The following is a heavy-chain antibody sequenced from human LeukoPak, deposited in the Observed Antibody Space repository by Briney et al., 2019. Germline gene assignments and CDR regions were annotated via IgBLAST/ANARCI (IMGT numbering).Heavy chain of an antibody. V-gene: IGHV3-48*03. CDR1: GLTFSSYG. CDR2: ISSSGSTI. CDR3: AREGRDRRWDLIDY. D-gene: IGHD1-26*01. Sequence: GGSLRLSCAASGLTFSSYGMTWVRQAPGKGLEWVSYISSSGSTIYYADSVKGRFTISRDNAKNSLYLQMNSLRVEDTAVYYCAREGRDRRWDLIDYWGQGTLVTVSS. J-gene: IGHJ4*02.